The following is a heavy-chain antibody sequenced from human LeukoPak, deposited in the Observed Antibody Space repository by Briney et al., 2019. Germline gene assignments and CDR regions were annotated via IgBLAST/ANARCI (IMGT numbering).Heavy chain of an antibody. CDR1: GYTFTSYD. Sequence: ASVKVSCKASGYTFTSYDINWVRQATGQGLEWMGWMNPNSGNTGYAQKFQGRVTMTRNTSISTAYMELSSLRSEDTAVYYCARTGVPAATSYYYYYGMDVWGQGTTVTVSS. V-gene: IGHV1-8*01. CDR2: MNPNSGNT. D-gene: IGHD2-2*01. CDR3: ARTGVPAATSYYYYYGMDV. J-gene: IGHJ6*02.